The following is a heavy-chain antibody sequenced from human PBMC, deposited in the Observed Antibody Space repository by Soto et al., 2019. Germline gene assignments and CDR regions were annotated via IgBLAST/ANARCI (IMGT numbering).Heavy chain of an antibody. V-gene: IGHV1-46*01. CDR2: INPSGGST. CDR1: GYTFTSYY. J-gene: IGHJ3*02. D-gene: IGHD3-22*01. CDR3: ASGRYSFDSSRYWGIDPFDI. Sequence: ASVKVCCKASGYTFTSYYMHWVRQAPGQGLECMGIINPSGGSTTYAQKFQGRVTRTRDTATYTVYMELSSLRSGDTGVYYCASGRYSFDSSRYWGIDPFDIWAQGTMVSVSS.